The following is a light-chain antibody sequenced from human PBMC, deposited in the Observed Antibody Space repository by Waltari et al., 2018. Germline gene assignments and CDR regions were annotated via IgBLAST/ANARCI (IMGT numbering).Light chain of an antibody. V-gene: IGKV1-5*01. CDR3: QQYNTYLT. J-gene: IGKJ2*01. Sequence: DIQMTQSPSTLSASVGDRVTIPCRASQSISSWLAWYQQRPGKAPKLLIYDASTLESGVPSRFSGSGSGTEFTLTISSLQPDDLATYYCQQYNTYLTFGQGTKLEIK. CDR1: QSISSW. CDR2: DAS.